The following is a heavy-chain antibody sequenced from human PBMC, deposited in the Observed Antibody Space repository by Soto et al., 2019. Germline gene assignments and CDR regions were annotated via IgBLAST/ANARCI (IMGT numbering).Heavy chain of an antibody. Sequence: GESLKISCKGSGYSFTSYWIGWVRQMPGKGLECMGFIYPGDSDTTYSPSFQGHVTISADKYSSTAYLQWSSLKASDTAMYYCARVDSSGCSEYWGQGTLVTVYS. V-gene: IGHV5-51*01. CDR1: GYSFTSYW. CDR2: IYPGDSDT. D-gene: IGHD6-25*01. J-gene: IGHJ4*02. CDR3: ARVDSSGCSEY.